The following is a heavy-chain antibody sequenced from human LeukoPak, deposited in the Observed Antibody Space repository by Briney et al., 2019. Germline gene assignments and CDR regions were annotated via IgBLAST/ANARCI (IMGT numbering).Heavy chain of an antibody. CDR1: GFTFSSYA. CDR2: ISGSGGST. CDR3: ARDLAWGAFDY. D-gene: IGHD7-27*01. Sequence: GGSLRLSCAASGFTFSSYAMSWVRQAPGKGLEWVSAISGSGGSTYYADSVKGRFTISRDDSKNTLSLQMNSLRVEDTAVYYCARDLAWGAFDYWGQGTLVTVSS. J-gene: IGHJ4*02. V-gene: IGHV3-23*01.